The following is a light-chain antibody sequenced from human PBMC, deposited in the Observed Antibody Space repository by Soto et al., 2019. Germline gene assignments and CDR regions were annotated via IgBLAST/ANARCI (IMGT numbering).Light chain of an antibody. V-gene: IGKV3-20*01. CDR1: QSVASSY. CDR2: GAS. CDR3: QQYDGPPWT. Sequence: DIVLTQSPGTLSLSPGERATLSCRASQSVASSYLAWYQHKPGQAPRLLIYGASSRATGIPDRFRGSGSATDFALTISRLEPEDFAVYYCQQYDGPPWTFGQGIKVDIK. J-gene: IGKJ1*01.